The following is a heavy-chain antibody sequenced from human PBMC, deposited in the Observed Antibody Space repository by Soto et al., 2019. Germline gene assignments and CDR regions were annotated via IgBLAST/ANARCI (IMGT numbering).Heavy chain of an antibody. Sequence: GGSLSLSCAASGFTFDDYAMHWVRQAPGKGLEWVSGISWNSGSIGYADSVKGRFTISRDNAKNSPYLQMNSLRAEDTALYYCAKGAGGYDYVWGSMGFDYWGQGTLVTVSS. J-gene: IGHJ4*02. CDR3: AKGAGGYDYVWGSMGFDY. CDR1: GFTFDDYA. D-gene: IGHD3-16*01. V-gene: IGHV3-9*01. CDR2: ISWNSGSI.